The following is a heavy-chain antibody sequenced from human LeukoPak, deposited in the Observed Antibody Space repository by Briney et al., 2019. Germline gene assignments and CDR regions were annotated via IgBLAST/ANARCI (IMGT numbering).Heavy chain of an antibody. Sequence: ASVKVSCKASGYTFTGYYMHWVRQAPGQGLEWMGWINPNSGGTNYAQKFQGRVTMTRDTSISTAYMELSSLRSEDTAVYYCARVGSFMVRGVIPFDYWGQGTLVTVSS. J-gene: IGHJ4*02. CDR3: ARVGSFMVRGVIPFDY. CDR1: GYTFTGYY. D-gene: IGHD3-10*01. CDR2: INPNSGGT. V-gene: IGHV1-2*02.